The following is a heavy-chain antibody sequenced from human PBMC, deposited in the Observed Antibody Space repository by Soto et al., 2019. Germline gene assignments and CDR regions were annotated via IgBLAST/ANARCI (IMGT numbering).Heavy chain of an antibody. CDR2: ISYDGSNK. J-gene: IGHJ4*02. Sequence: GGSLRLSCAASGFTFSSYGMHWVRQAPGKGLEWVAVISYDGSNKYYADSVKGRFTISRDNSKNTLYLQMNSLRAEDTAVYYCAKAGYSSSWTQFDYWGQGTLVTVSS. CDR1: GFTFSSYG. V-gene: IGHV3-30*18. D-gene: IGHD6-13*01. CDR3: AKAGYSSSWTQFDY.